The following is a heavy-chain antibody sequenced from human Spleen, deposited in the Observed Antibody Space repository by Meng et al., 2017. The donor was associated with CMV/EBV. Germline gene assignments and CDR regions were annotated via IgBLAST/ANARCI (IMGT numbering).Heavy chain of an antibody. V-gene: IGHV4-34*01. Sequence: QVPLTPWGAGLLTPSATLSLTCAVYGGSFSGYYWSWIRQPPGKGLEWIGEINHSGSTNYNPSLKSRVTISVDTSKNQFSLKLSSVTAADTAVYYCATGTTGFISYWGQGTLVTVSS. CDR1: GGSFSGYY. CDR2: INHSGST. D-gene: IGHD4-17*01. J-gene: IGHJ4*02. CDR3: ATGTTGFISY.